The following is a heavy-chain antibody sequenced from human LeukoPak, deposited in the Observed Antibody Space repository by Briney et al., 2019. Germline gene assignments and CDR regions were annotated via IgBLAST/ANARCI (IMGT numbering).Heavy chain of an antibody. D-gene: IGHD3-3*01. J-gene: IGHJ4*02. CDR2: IYYSGST. CDR1: GGSVSSGSYY. Sequence: SETLSLTCTVSGGSVSSGSYYWSWIRQPPGKGLEWIGYIYYSGSTNHNPSLKSRVTISVDTSKNHFSLKLSSVTAADTAVYYCARLGAGPTYYDFWSGYSSFYFDYWGQGTLVTVSS. V-gene: IGHV4-61*03. CDR3: ARLGAGPTYYDFWSGYSSFYFDY.